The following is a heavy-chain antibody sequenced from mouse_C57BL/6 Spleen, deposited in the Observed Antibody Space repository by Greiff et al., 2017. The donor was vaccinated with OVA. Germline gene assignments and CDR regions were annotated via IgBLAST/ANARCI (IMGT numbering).Heavy chain of an antibody. Sequence: EVKVVESGGGLVQPGGSMKLSCVASGFTFSNYWMNWVRQSPEKGLEWVAQIRLKSDNYATHYAESVKGRFTISRDDSKSSVYLQMDNLRAEDTGIYYCTALYDGYYLSFDYWGQGTTLTVSS. CDR2: IRLKSDNYAT. CDR3: TALYDGYYLSFDY. V-gene: IGHV6-3*01. J-gene: IGHJ2*01. CDR1: GFTFSNYW. D-gene: IGHD2-3*01.